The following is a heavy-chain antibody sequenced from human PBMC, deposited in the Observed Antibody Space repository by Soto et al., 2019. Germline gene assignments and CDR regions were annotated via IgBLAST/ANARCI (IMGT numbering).Heavy chain of an antibody. J-gene: IGHJ5*02. CDR1: GGTFSSYA. V-gene: IGHV1-69*13. CDR3: ARLHPLGTMIVPRGWFDP. CDR2: IIPIFGTA. D-gene: IGHD3-22*01. Sequence: GASVKVSCKASGGTFSSYAISWVRRAPGQGLGWMGGIIPIFGTANYAQKFQGRVTITADESTSTAYMELSSLRSEDTAVYYCARLHPLGTMIVPRGWFDPWGQGTLVTVSS.